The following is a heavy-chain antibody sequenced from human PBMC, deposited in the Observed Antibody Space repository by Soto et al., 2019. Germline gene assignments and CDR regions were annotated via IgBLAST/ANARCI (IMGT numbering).Heavy chain of an antibody. CDR3: ASAYCGGDCSYDY. CDR1: GFTFSSYA. V-gene: IGHV3-30-3*01. D-gene: IGHD2-21*02. Sequence: QVQLVESGGGVVQPGRSLRLSCAASGFTFSSYAMHWVRQARGKGLEWVAVISYDGSNKYYADSVKGRFTISRDNSKNTLYLQMNSLRAEDTAVYYCASAYCGGDCSYDYWGQGTLVTVSS. J-gene: IGHJ4*02. CDR2: ISYDGSNK.